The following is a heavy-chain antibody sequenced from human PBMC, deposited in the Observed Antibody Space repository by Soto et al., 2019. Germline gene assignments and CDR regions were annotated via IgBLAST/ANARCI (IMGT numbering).Heavy chain of an antibody. D-gene: IGHD5-12*01. CDR2: IYSSGGT. CDR3: ARDGDGYNN. J-gene: IGHJ4*02. V-gene: IGHV4-61*01. CDR1: DGSVTSGSYY. Sequence: QVQLQESGPGLVKPSETLSLTCSVSDGSVTSGSYYWSWIREPPGKGLEWIGYIYSSGGTSYNPSLKSRVTISVDTSKNQFSLKLTSVTAADTAVYYCARDGDGYNNWGQGTLVTVSS.